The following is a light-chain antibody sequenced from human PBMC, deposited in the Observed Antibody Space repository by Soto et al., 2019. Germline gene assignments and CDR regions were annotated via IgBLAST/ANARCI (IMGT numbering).Light chain of an antibody. J-gene: IGKJ5*01. V-gene: IGKV3-11*01. CDR1: QSVSSY. Sequence: EIVLTQSPATLSLSPGERATPSCRASQSVSSYLAWYQQKPGQAPRLLIYDASNRATGIPARFSGSGSGTDFTLTISSLEPQDFAVYYCQQRRNWPITFGQGTRLEI. CDR3: QQRRNWPIT. CDR2: DAS.